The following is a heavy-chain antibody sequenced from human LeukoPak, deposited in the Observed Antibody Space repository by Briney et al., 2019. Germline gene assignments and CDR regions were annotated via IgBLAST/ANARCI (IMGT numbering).Heavy chain of an antibody. CDR3: AKDPAADYYYYYGMDV. Sequence: PGGSLRLSCAASGFTFSSYTMSWVRQAPGKGLEWVSGVSGSGGNTYYADSVKGRFTISRDNSKNTLYLQMNSLRAEDTAVYYCAKDPAADYYYYYGMDVWGQGTTVTVSS. CDR1: GFTFSSYT. CDR2: VSGSGGNT. D-gene: IGHD6-13*01. V-gene: IGHV3-23*01. J-gene: IGHJ6*02.